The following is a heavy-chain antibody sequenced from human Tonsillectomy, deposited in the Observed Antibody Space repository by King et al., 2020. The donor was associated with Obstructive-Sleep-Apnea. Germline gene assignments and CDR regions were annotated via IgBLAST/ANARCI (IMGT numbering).Heavy chain of an antibody. CDR3: VSLRGVTNIDY. Sequence: VQLVESGGGLVQPGGSLRLSCAASGFTFSSYWMSWVRQAPGKGPEWVANINLDGSEKYYVDSVKGRFTISRDNANNSLSLQMSSLRAEDTAVFHCVSLRGVTNIDYWGQGTLVTVSS. CDR2: INLDGSEK. CDR1: GFTFSSYW. D-gene: IGHD3-10*01. V-gene: IGHV3-7*01. J-gene: IGHJ4*02.